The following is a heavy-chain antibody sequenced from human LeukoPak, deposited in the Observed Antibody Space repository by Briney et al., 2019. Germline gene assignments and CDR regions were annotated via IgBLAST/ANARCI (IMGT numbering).Heavy chain of an antibody. CDR2: ISGNAGST. CDR1: GFTFSSYA. Sequence: GGSLRLSCAASGFTFSSYAMSWVRQAPGKGLEWVSLISGNAGSTYYADSVKGRFTISRDITKNTLYLQMNSLRAEDTAVYYCAKETFGFDYWGQGTLVTVSS. V-gene: IGHV3-23*01. D-gene: IGHD3-16*01. J-gene: IGHJ4*02. CDR3: AKETFGFDY.